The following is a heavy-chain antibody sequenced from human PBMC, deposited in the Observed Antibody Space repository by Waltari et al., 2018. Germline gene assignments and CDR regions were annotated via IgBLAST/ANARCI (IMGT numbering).Heavy chain of an antibody. J-gene: IGHJ3*02. CDR3: ARPYYDILTGYSGDAFDI. D-gene: IGHD3-9*01. Sequence: QLQLQESGPGLVKPSETLSLTCTVSGGYISSSSYYWGWIRQPPGKGLEWIGSIYYSGSTYYNPSLKSRVTISVDTSKNQFSLKLSSVTAADTAVYYCARPYYDILTGYSGDAFDIWGQGTMVTVSS. CDR2: IYYSGST. V-gene: IGHV4-39*01. CDR1: GGYISSSSYY.